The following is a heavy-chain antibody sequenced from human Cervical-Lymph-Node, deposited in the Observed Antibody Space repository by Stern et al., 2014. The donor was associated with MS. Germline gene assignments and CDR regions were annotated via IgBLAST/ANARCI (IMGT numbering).Heavy chain of an antibody. CDR2: ITSSGTYT. CDR1: GFLFRSYS. Sequence: EVQLVESGGGLVKPGGSLRLSCAASGFLFRSYSMNWVRQAPEKGLEWLSCITSSGTYTYYADSVKGRFTISRDSAKNVVYLQLNSLSAEDTAVYYCTREHWLDSWGQGTLVAVSS. J-gene: IGHJ5*01. CDR3: TREHWLDS. V-gene: IGHV3-21*01.